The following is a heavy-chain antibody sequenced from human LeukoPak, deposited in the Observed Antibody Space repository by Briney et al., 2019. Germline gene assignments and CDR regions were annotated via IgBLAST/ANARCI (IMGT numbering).Heavy chain of an antibody. CDR2: INPNSGGT. V-gene: IGHV1-2*02. D-gene: IGHD6-19*01. CDR3: AKSKRGIAVAEDY. CDR1: GYTFTGYY. Sequence: ASVKVSCNASGYTFTGYYIHWVRQAPGQGLEWMGWINPNSGGTNYSQKFQGRVTITRDTSISTAYMELSRLRSDDTAVYYCAKSKRGIAVAEDYWGQGTLVTVSS. J-gene: IGHJ4*02.